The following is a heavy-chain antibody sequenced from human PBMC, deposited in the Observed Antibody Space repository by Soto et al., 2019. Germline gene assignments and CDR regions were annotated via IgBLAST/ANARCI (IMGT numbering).Heavy chain of an antibody. CDR2: ISGSFK. D-gene: IGHD1-7*01. J-gene: IGHJ4*02. Sequence: GGSLRLSCAASGFTFSSYSIYWVRQAPGKGLEWVSGISGSFKNYADSVKGRFTISRDNAKNSLYLLLSGLKDEDTAVYYCARDPPTGTTLDWADSWGQG. V-gene: IGHV3-21*01. CDR3: ARDPPTGTTLDWADS. CDR1: GFTFSSYS.